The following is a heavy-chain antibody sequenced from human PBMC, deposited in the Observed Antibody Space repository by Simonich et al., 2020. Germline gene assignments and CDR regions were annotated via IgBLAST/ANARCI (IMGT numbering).Heavy chain of an antibody. Sequence: QVQLVQSGAEVKKPGASVKVSCKVSGYTLTELSMHLVRQAHGKGMEWRGGFDPEVGETIYEQKFQGRVTMTEDTATDTAYMELSSLRSEDTAVYYCATVSYYDSSGYRLDYWGQGTLVTVSS. D-gene: IGHD3-22*01. V-gene: IGHV1-24*01. CDR1: GYTLTELS. J-gene: IGHJ4*02. CDR2: FDPEVGET. CDR3: ATVSYYDSSGYRLDY.